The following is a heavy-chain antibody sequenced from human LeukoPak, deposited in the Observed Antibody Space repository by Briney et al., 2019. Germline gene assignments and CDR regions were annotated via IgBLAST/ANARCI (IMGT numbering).Heavy chain of an antibody. V-gene: IGHV4-59*08. CDR1: GASMSNYY. J-gene: IGHJ3*02. CDR3: ARRNDFGI. Sequence: PSETLSLTCTVSGASMSNYYWSWIRQPPGKGLEWIGFGHYTGSSNYNPSLKSRVTTSVDTSKNQFSLKLISVTAADTAVYYCARRNDFGIWGQGTMVTVSS. CDR2: GHYTGSS.